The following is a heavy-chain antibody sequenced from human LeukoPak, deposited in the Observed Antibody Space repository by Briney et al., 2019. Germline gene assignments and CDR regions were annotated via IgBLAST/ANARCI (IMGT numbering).Heavy chain of an antibody. D-gene: IGHD5-18*01. CDR2: IHYSGST. CDR1: GGSISSYY. V-gene: IGHV4-59*12. CDR3: ARLGKRGYSYGYGPNWFDP. J-gene: IGHJ5*02. Sequence: SETLSLTCTVSGGSISSYYWSWIRQPPGKGLEWIGFIHYSGSTNYNPSLKSRVTISVDTSKNQFSLKLSPVTAADTAVYYCARLGKRGYSYGYGPNWFDPWGQGTLVTVSS.